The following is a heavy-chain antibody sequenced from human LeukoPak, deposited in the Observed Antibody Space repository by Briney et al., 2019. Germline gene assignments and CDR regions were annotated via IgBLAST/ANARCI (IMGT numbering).Heavy chain of an antibody. CDR3: ARDGRISYYDGSGPFDY. D-gene: IGHD3-22*01. V-gene: IGHV3-33*01. Sequence: GGSLRLSCAASGFTFSSYGMHWVRQAPGKGLEWVAVIWYDGSNKYYADSVKGRFTISRDNSKNTLYLQMNSLRAEDTAVYYCARDGRISYYDGSGPFDYWGQGTLVTVSS. CDR2: IWYDGSNK. CDR1: GFTFSSYG. J-gene: IGHJ4*02.